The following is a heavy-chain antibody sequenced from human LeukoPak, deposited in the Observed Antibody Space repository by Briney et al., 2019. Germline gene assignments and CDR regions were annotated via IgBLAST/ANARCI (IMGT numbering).Heavy chain of an antibody. Sequence: ASVTVSCKVSGYTLTELSMHWVRQAPGKGREWMGGFDPEDGETIYAQKFQGRVTMTEDTSTDTAYMELSSLRSEDTAVYYCATAESYGGRYDWGQGTLVTVSS. CDR1: GYTLTELS. D-gene: IGHD1-26*01. CDR2: FDPEDGET. CDR3: ATAESYGGRYD. J-gene: IGHJ4*02. V-gene: IGHV1-24*01.